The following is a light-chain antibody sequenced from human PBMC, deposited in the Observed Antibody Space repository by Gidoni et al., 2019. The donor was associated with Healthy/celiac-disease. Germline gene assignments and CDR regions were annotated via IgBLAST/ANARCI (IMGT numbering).Light chain of an antibody. CDR2: SNN. CDR3: AAWDDSLNCYV. J-gene: IGLJ1*01. V-gene: IGLV1-44*01. CDR1: SSNIGSNT. Sequence: TQPPSASGTPGQRVTISCSGSSSNIGSNTVNWYQQLPGTAPKLLIYSNNQRPSGVPDRFSGSKSGTSASLAISGLQSEDEADYYCAAWDDSLNCYVFGTGTKVTV.